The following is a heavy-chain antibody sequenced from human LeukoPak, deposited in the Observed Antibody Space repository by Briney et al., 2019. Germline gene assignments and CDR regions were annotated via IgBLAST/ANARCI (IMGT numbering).Heavy chain of an antibody. D-gene: IGHD6-13*01. J-gene: IGHJ4*02. CDR1: GGTFSSFA. Sequence: GASVKVSCKASGGTFSSFAINWVRQAPGQGLEWMGGIIPIFGTTNYAQKFQGRVTITAYESTSTAYMELSSLRSEDTAVYYCAREYSSSRYGAYFDYWGQGTLVTVSS. CDR3: AREYSSSRYGAYFDY. V-gene: IGHV1-69*13. CDR2: IIPIFGTT.